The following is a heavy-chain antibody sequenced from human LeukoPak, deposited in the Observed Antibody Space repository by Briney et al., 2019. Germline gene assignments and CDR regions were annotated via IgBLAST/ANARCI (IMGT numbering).Heavy chain of an antibody. CDR3: ARDPGRVQLWFYFDY. CDR2: IWYDGSNK. D-gene: IGHD5-18*01. CDR1: GFTFSSYG. V-gene: IGHV3-33*01. Sequence: GRSLRLSCAASGFTFSSYGMHWVRQAPGKGLEWVAVIWYDGSNKYYADSVKGRFTISRDNSKNTLYLQVNSLRAEDTAVYYCARDPGRVQLWFYFDYWGQGTLVTVSS. J-gene: IGHJ4*02.